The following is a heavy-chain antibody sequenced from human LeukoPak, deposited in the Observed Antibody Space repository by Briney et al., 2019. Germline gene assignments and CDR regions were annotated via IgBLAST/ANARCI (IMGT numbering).Heavy chain of an antibody. CDR3: AKGNDIGGYYYPHFDY. CDR1: GFTFNNYW. CDR2: INGDGNNV. D-gene: IGHD3-22*01. V-gene: IGHV3-74*01. J-gene: IGHJ4*02. Sequence: PGGSLRLSCAASGFTFNNYWLHWVRQVPGKGLMWVSRINGDGNNVNYADSVKGRFTFSRDNSKNTLYLQMNSLRAEDTAVYYCAKGNDIGGYYYPHFDYWGQGTLVTVSS.